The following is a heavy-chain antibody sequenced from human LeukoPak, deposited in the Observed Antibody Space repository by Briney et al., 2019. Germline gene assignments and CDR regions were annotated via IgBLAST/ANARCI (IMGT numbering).Heavy chain of an antibody. CDR2: INPSGGST. CDR3: ARERRATGTSYFDY. V-gene: IGHV1-46*01. J-gene: IGHJ4*02. Sequence: ASVKVSCKASGYSFSNSYMHWVRQAPGQGLEWMAIINPSGGSTTYAREFQGRVTLTRDMPTSIVYMELSSLRSDDTAMYYCARERRATGTSYFDYWGQGTLVTVSS. CDR1: GYSFSNSY. D-gene: IGHD1-7*01.